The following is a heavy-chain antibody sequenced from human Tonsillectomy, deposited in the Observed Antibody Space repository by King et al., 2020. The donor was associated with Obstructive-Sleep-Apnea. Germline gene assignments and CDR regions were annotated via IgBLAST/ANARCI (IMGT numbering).Heavy chain of an antibody. CDR3: VRDRYDYYDSTGTFFDY. J-gene: IGHJ4*02. V-gene: IGHV1-69*17. CDR2: FVPLIALA. CDR1: GVTFSSYA. Sequence: VQLVESGTAVKKPGSSVRVSCKASGVTFSSYAISWLRQAPGRGLEGVGGFVPLIALANYAQRFQGRVTITADKSTSTAYMELSSLRSEDTAVYYCVRDRYDYYDSTGTFFDYWGQGTLVTVSS. D-gene: IGHD3-22*01.